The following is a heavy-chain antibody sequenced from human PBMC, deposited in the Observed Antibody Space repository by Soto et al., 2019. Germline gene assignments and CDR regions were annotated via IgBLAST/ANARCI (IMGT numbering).Heavy chain of an antibody. J-gene: IGHJ3*01. CDR2: ISGDGSST. CDR1: EFTFRSYW. V-gene: IGHV3-74*01. D-gene: IGHD1-7*01. CDR3: ARSLPGTYGAFDL. Sequence: LRLSCAASEFTFRSYWMHWVRQSPGKVLVWVSRISGDGSSTTYADSVRGRFTISRDNAKNTVYLQMDSLRAEDTAVYYCARSLPGTYGAFDLWGQGTMVTVSS.